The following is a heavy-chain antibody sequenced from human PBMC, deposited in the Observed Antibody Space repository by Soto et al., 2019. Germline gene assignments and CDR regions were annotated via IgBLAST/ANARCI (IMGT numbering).Heavy chain of an antibody. D-gene: IGHD3-10*01. J-gene: IGHJ4*02. Sequence: HGESLKISCKGSGYTFTNYWIGWVGQMPGKGLEWMGIIYPGDSETRYTPYFQGQVTMSADKSISTAYLEWSRLKASDSAMYYCARKYYYGAGTLDYWGQGTLVTVSS. V-gene: IGHV5-51*01. CDR1: GYTFTNYW. CDR2: IYPGDSET. CDR3: ARKYYYGAGTLDY.